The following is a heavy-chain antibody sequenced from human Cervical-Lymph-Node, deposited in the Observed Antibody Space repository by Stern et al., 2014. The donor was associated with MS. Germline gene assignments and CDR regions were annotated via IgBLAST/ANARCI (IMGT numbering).Heavy chain of an antibody. CDR1: GFTVSRDY. V-gene: IGHV3-53*01. J-gene: IGHJ4*02. Sequence: EVQLVESGGGVIQPGGSLRLSCTASGFTVSRDYMTWVRQAPGKGLEWVSLITNVGSTFYTDSVKGRFTISRDDSNTVYLHMTSLRAEDTAMYYCARDTSSPERSDWWGQGTLVTVSS. CDR3: ARDTSSPERSDW. D-gene: IGHD1-1*01. CDR2: ITNVGST.